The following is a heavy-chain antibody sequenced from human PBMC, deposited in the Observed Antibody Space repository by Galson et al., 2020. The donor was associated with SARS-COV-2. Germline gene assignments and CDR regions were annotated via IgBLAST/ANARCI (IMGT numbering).Heavy chain of an antibody. CDR3: ARSPPRIAAANYYYYYMDV. D-gene: IGHD6-13*01. CDR2: IIPIFGTA. J-gene: IGHJ6*03. V-gene: IGHV1-69*13. CDR1: GGTFSSYA. Sequence: SVKVSCKASGGTFSSYAISWVRQAPGQGLEWMGGIIPIFGTANYAQKFQGRVTITADESTSTAYMELSSLRSEDTAVYYCARSPPRIAAANYYYYYMDVWGKGTTVTVSS.